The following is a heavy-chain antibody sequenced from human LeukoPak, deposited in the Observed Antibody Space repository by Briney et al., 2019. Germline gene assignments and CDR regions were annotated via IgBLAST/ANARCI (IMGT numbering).Heavy chain of an antibody. D-gene: IGHD6-13*01. CDR2: INHSGST. V-gene: IGHV4-34*01. CDR3: ARGGFIAAAGGAWFDP. CDR1: GGSFSGYY. J-gene: IGHJ5*02. Sequence: SETLSLTCAVYGGSFSGYYWSWIRHPPGKGLEWIGEINHSGSTNYNPSLKSRVTISVDTSKNQFTLKLSSVTAADTAVYYCARGGFIAAAGGAWFDPWGQGTLVTVSS.